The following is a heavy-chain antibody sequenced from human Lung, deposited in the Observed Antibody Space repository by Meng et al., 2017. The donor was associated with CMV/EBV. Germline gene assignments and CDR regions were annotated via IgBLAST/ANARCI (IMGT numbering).Heavy chain of an antibody. D-gene: IGHD3-10*01. V-gene: IGHV4-4*02. CDR2: IPHRGSS. Sequence: VQFRESGPAPVKPSEPLSLPCAVSGDSITNHNWWAWVRQPPGKGLEWIGEIPHRGSSAYNPSLKSRVSMSIDKSKNQFSLKLTSVTAADTAVYHCLRRSGGSVWGQGTLVAVSS. CDR3: LRRSGGSV. CDR1: GDSITNHNW. J-gene: IGHJ1*01.